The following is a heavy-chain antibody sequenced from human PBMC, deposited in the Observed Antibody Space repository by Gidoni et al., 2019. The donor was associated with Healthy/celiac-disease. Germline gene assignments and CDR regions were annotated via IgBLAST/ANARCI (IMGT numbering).Heavy chain of an antibody. J-gene: IGHJ4*02. Sequence: EVQLLESGGGLVQPGGSLRLSCAASGFTFSSNAMSWVRQAPGKGLEWVSAISGSGGSTYYADSVKGLFTTSRDNSKNTLYLQMNSRRAEDTAVYYCAKRPSLSDYWGQGTLVTVSS. V-gene: IGHV3-23*01. D-gene: IGHD1-26*01. CDR1: GFTFSSNA. CDR2: ISGSGGST. CDR3: AKRPSLSDY.